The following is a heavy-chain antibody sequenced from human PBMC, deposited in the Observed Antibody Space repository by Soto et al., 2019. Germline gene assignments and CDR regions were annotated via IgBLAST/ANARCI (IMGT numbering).Heavy chain of an antibody. V-gene: IGHV3-30*18. Sequence: QMNLVESGGGVVQPGRSLRLSFAASGFVFSDYGMHWVRQAPGKGLEWVALITNDGNNEYYIESVKGRFSISRGRSTNTVDLLMNSLIPEDTGVYYCAKEGPGGGRHFYYAMDVWGQGTTVTVSS. CDR2: ITNDGNNE. D-gene: IGHD1-26*01. CDR1: GFVFSDYG. CDR3: AKEGPGGGRHFYYAMDV. J-gene: IGHJ6*02.